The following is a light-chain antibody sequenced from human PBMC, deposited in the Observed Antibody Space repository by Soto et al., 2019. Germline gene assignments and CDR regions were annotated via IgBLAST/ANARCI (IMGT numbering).Light chain of an antibody. Sequence: ETVLTQSPCTRYFSPGERATLSCRASQSVGNSHVAWYQQRRGLPPRLLIYGASNRATGIPDRFSGSGSGADFTLTISRLEPEDFAVYFCQQYGNSPPGTFGQGTRLEIK. CDR1: QSVGNSH. J-gene: IGKJ5*01. CDR3: QQYGNSPPGT. V-gene: IGKV3-20*01. CDR2: GAS.